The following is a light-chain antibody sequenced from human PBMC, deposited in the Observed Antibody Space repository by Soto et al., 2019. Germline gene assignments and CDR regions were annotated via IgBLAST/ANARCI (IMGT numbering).Light chain of an antibody. CDR3: QQYGSSPRT. CDR1: QSVSSSY. J-gene: IGKJ5*01. Sequence: EIVLTQSPATLSLSPGERATLSCRASQSVSSSYLAWYQQKPGQAPSLLIYGTSSRATGIPDRFSGSGSGTDFTLTINRLEREDFAVYYCQQYGSSPRTFGQGTRLEIK. V-gene: IGKV3-20*01. CDR2: GTS.